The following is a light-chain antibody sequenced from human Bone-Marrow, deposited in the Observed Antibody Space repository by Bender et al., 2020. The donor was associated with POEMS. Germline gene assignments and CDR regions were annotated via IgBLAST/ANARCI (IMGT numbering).Light chain of an antibody. CDR1: NIASKS. CDR2: VDS. CDR3: QSYDNSLGGWV. Sequence: SYVLTQPPSLSVAPGQTAKIACGGDNIASKSVHWYQQKPGQAPVLVIYVDSDRPSGIPERFSGSKSGTSASLAITGLQAEDEGDYYCQSYDNSLGGWVFGGGTKLTVL. V-gene: IGLV3-21*02. J-gene: IGLJ3*02.